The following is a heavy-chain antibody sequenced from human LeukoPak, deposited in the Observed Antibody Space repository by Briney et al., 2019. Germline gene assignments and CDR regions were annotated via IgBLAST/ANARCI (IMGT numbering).Heavy chain of an antibody. V-gene: IGHV3-49*04. CDR2: IRSKAYGGTT. Sequence: GGSLRLSCTASGFTFGDYAMSWVRQAPGKGLEWVGFIRSKAYGGTTEYAASVKGRFTISRDDSKSIAYLQMNSLKTEDTAVYYCNTYSGSYYFYYYYYMDVWGKGTTVTISS. J-gene: IGHJ6*03. CDR3: NTYSGSYYFYYYYYMDV. CDR1: GFTFGDYA. D-gene: IGHD1-26*01.